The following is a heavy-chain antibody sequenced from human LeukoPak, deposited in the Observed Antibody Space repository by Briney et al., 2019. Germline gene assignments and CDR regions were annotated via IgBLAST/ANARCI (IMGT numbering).Heavy chain of an antibody. CDR3: ARQGNTAMVRSYYYYMDV. J-gene: IGHJ6*03. Sequence: ASVKVSCKASGYTFTSYDINCGRQATGQGVEWMGWMNPNSGNTGYAQKFQGRVTITRNTSISTAYMELSSLRSEDTAVYYCARQGNTAMVRSYYYYMDVWGKGTTVTISS. CDR2: MNPNSGNT. V-gene: IGHV1-8*03. CDR1: GYTFTSYD. D-gene: IGHD5-18*01.